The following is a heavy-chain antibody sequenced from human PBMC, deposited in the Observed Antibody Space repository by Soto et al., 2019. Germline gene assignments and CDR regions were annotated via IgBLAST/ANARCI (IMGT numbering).Heavy chain of an antibody. CDR1: GGSFSGYY. Sequence: QVQLQQWGAGLLKPSETLSLTCAVYGGSFSGYYWSWIRQPPGKGLEWIGEINHSGSTNYNPSLKSRVTISVDTSKNQFSLKLSSVTAADTAVYYCARERTDFWSGSNWFDPWGQGTLVTVSS. CDR3: ARERTDFWSGSNWFDP. J-gene: IGHJ5*02. D-gene: IGHD3-3*01. CDR2: INHSGST. V-gene: IGHV4-34*01.